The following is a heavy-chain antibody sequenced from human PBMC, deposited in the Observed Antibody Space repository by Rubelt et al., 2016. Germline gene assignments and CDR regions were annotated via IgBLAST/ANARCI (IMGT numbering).Heavy chain of an antibody. CDR3: VTDLRWPLRN. CDR1: GFAFNTFN. J-gene: IGHJ1*01. CDR2: ISSTSTSV. D-gene: IGHD4-23*01. V-gene: IGHV3-48*02. Sequence: EVQLLESGGGLVQPGGSLRLSCAGSGFAFNTFNMNWVRQAPGKGLEWISYISSTSTSVYYADSVKGRFTISRDSARNSMDLQMNSLRDEDTAVYYCVTDLRWPLRNWGQGTLVTVSS.